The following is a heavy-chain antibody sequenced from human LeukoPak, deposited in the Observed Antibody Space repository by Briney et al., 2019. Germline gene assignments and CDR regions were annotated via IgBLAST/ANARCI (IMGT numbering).Heavy chain of an antibody. CDR3: ARGRRIQLWSSVFDY. CDR2: IYYSGST. CDR1: GGPISSYY. Sequence: SETLSLTCTVSGGPISSYYWSWIRQPPGKGLEWIGYIYYSGSTNYNPSLKSRVTISVDTSKNQFSLKLSSVTAADTAVYYCARGRRIQLWSSVFDYWGQGTLVTVSS. V-gene: IGHV4-59*01. J-gene: IGHJ4*02. D-gene: IGHD5-18*01.